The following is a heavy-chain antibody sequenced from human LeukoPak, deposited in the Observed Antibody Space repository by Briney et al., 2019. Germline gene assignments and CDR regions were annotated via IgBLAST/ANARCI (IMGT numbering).Heavy chain of an antibody. CDR2: IKQDGSEK. CDR3: ATFTTYCSSTSCYRPPFDY. Sequence: GGSLRLSCAASGFTFSSYWMSWVRQAPGKGLEWVANIKQDGSEKYYVDSVKGRFTISRDNAKNSLYLQMNSLRAEDTAVYYCATFTTYCSSTSCYRPPFDYWGQGTLVTVSS. D-gene: IGHD2-2*02. CDR1: GFTFSSYW. V-gene: IGHV3-7*01. J-gene: IGHJ4*02.